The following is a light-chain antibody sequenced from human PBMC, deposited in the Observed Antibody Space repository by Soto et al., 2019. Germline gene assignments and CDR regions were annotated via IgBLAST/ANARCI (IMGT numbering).Light chain of an antibody. V-gene: IGKV3-15*01. CDR1: QSVSSN. CDR2: GES. CDR3: KQYHNWWT. J-gene: IGKJ1*01. Sequence: IEMTQSPATLSVSPGERATLSCRASQSVSSNLVWYQQKPGQDPRLLIYGESTRVTGIQARFSGSGSGTEFTLTISSLQSEDFAVYYCKQYHNWWTFGQGNKVDIK.